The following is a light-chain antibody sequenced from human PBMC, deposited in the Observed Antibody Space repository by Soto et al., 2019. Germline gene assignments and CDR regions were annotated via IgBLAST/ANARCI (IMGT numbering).Light chain of an antibody. J-gene: IGLJ1*01. Sequence: QSALTQPRSVSGSPGQSVTISCTGTSSDIGGYNYVSWYQQHPGKAPKLMIYTVTKRPSGVPDRFSGSKSDNTASLTISGLQADDEADYYCCSYXGSSSYVLGTGTKVTVL. CDR2: TVT. CDR1: SSDIGGYNY. V-gene: IGLV2-11*01. CDR3: CSYXGSSSYV.